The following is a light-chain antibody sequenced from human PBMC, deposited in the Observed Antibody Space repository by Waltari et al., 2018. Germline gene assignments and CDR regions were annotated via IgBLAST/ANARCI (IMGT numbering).Light chain of an antibody. V-gene: IGLV2-14*03. CDR1: SSDIGGYNY. Sequence: QSALTQPASVSGSPGQSITIACPGTSSDIGGYNYFSWDQQHPGKAPKLIIYDVTERPSGLSNRFSGSKSGNSASLTISGLQAEDEAAYFCSSYTSSTSFVFGGGTNLTVL. CDR3: SSYTSSTSFV. J-gene: IGLJ2*01. CDR2: DVT.